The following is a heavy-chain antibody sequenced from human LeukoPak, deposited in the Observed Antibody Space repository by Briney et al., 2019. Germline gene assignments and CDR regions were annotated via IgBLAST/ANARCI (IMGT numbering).Heavy chain of an antibody. CDR2: ISWHSGSI. CDR1: GFTFDDYA. V-gene: IGHV3-9*03. Sequence: GGSLRLSCAVSGFTFDDYAMHWVRQAPGKGLEWVSGISWHSGSIGYADSVKGRFTISRDNAKNSLYLQMNSLRAEDMALYYCAKDRGAAAHDAFDIWGQGTMVTVSS. J-gene: IGHJ3*02. CDR3: AKDRGAAAHDAFDI. D-gene: IGHD6-13*01.